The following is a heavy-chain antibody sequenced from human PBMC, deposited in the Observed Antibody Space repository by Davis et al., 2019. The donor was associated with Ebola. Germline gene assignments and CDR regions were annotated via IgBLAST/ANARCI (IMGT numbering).Heavy chain of an antibody. J-gene: IGHJ1*01. CDR1: GFTFSSYE. Sequence: GESLKISCAASGFTFSSYEMNWVRQAPGKGLEWVSYISTSGSTISYADSVKGRFTISRDNAKNSLYLQMNSLRAEDTAVYYCAKDMRSSWYRYFQHWGQGTLVTVSS. CDR2: ISTSGSTI. V-gene: IGHV3-48*03. D-gene: IGHD6-13*01. CDR3: AKDMRSSWYRYFQH.